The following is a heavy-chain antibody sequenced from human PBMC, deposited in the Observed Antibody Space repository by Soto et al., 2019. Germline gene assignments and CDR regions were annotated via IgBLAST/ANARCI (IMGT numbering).Heavy chain of an antibody. CDR3: ARDPGTRSDY. CDR2: ISAYKGNT. D-gene: IGHD3-10*01. Sequence: QVQLVQSGAEVKKPGASVKVSCKASGYTFMSYGISWVRQAPGQGLEWVGWISAYKGNTNYAQKLQGRGTMTTDTSTSTAYTDLRSLISDDTAVYYCARDPGTRSDYLGQRTLVGVSS. J-gene: IGHJ4*02. V-gene: IGHV1-18*01. CDR1: GYTFMSYG.